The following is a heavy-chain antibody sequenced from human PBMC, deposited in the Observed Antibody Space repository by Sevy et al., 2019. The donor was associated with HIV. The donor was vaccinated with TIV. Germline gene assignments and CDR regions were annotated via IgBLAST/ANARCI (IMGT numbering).Heavy chain of an antibody. CDR3: VREGVPAAIGFDY. CDR2: ISSSSSYI. V-gene: IGHV3-21*01. J-gene: IGHJ4*02. CDR1: GFTFSSYS. Sequence: GGSLRLSCAASGFTFSSYSMNWVRQAPGKGLEWVSSISSSSSYIYYADSVKGRFTISRDNSKNTLYLQMNSLRAEDTAVYYCVREGVPAAIGFDYWGQGTLVTVSS. D-gene: IGHD2-2*01.